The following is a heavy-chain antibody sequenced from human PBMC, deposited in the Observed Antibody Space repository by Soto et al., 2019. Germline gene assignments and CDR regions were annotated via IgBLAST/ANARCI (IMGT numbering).Heavy chain of an antibody. CDR1: NFSISSGYY. J-gene: IGHJ4*02. V-gene: IGHV4-38-2*01. D-gene: IGHD1-26*01. Sequence: NPSETLSLTCVVSNFSISSGYYWGWIRQSPGKGLEWIASIYRSGTTSYNPSLKSRVTISVDPSKNQFSLMLTAVTAADTAVYYCARTHSASYYYVFNYWGRGSLVTVSS. CDR3: ARTHSASYYYVFNY. CDR2: IYRSGTT.